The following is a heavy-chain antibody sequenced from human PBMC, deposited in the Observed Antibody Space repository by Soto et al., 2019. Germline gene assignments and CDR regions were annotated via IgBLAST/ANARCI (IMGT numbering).Heavy chain of an antibody. D-gene: IGHD6-13*01. Sequence: AGGSPIISCATPWFPFCSDAMRWVPQAPREGLEWVSAISGSGGSTYYADSVKGRFTISRDNSKNTLYLQMNSLRAEDTAVYYCAKVGGSWGYYYYYMDVWGKGTTVTVSS. CDR1: WFPFCSDA. J-gene: IGHJ6*03. V-gene: IGHV3-23*01. CDR2: ISGSGGST. CDR3: AKVGGSWGYYYYYMDV.